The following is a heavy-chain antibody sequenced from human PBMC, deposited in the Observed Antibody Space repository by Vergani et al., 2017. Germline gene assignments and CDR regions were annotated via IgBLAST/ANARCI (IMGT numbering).Heavy chain of an antibody. Sequence: VQLVESGGGVVQPGRSLRLSCAASGFTFSSYSMNWVRQAPGKGLEWVSYISSSSSTIYYADSVKGRFTISRDNAKNSLYLQMNSLRAEDTAVYYCARYDSWSGYYTRYFDYWGQGTLVTVSS. CDR1: GFTFSSYS. CDR2: ISSSSSTI. D-gene: IGHD3-3*01. CDR3: ARYDSWSGYYTRYFDY. V-gene: IGHV3-48*01. J-gene: IGHJ4*02.